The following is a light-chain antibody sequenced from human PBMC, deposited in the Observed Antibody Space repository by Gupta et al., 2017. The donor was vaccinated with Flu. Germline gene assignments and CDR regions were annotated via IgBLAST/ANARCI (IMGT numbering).Light chain of an antibody. Sequence: QSALTQPASVSWSPGPSTTISCTGTSSDVGGYKYVSWYQQYPGKAPKFMIYEVSNRPSGVSNRFSGSKSGNTASLTIPGLQAEDEADYYCSSYTTSSTWVFGGGTKLTVL. CDR1: SSDVGGYKY. V-gene: IGLV2-14*01. CDR2: EVS. J-gene: IGLJ3*02. CDR3: SSYTTSSTWV.